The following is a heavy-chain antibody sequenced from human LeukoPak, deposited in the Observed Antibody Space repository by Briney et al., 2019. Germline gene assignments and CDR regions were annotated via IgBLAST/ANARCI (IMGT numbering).Heavy chain of an antibody. CDR3: ARGVRRWLQLGFDY. Sequence: SETLSLTCTVSGGSISSSSYYWSWIRQPPGKGLEWIGEINHSGSTNYNPSLKSRVTISVDTSKNQFSLKLSSVTAADTAVYYCARGVRRWLQLGFDYWGQGTLVTVSS. CDR1: GGSISSSSYY. D-gene: IGHD5-24*01. V-gene: IGHV4-39*07. CDR2: INHSGST. J-gene: IGHJ4*02.